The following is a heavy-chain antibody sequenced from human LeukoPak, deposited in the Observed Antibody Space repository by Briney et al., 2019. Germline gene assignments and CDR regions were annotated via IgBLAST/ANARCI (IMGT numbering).Heavy chain of an antibody. CDR2: INPSGGST. V-gene: IGHV1-46*01. CDR3: ASVYGFGDYDLDAFDI. J-gene: IGHJ3*02. D-gene: IGHD4-17*01. Sequence: ASVKVSCKASGYTFTSYYMHWVRQAPGQGLEWMGIINPSGGSTSYAQKFQGRVTMTRDTSTSTVYMELSSLRSEDTAVYYCASVYGFGDYDLDAFDIWGQGTMVTVSS. CDR1: GYTFTSYY.